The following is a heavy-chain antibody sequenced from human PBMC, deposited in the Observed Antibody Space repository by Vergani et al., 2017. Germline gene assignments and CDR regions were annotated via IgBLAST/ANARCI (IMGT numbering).Heavy chain of an antibody. J-gene: IGHJ5*02. CDR3: ASGTNPDQLLWFGKFDP. CDR2: IYYSGST. Sequence: QLQLQESGPGLVKPSETLSLTCTVSGGSISSSSYYWGWIRQPPGKGLEWIGSIYYSGSTYYNPSLKSRVTISVDTSKNQFSLKLNSVTAADTAVYYGASGTNPDQLLWFGKFDPWGQGTLVTVSS. V-gene: IGHV4-39*01. D-gene: IGHD3-10*01. CDR1: GGSISSSSYY.